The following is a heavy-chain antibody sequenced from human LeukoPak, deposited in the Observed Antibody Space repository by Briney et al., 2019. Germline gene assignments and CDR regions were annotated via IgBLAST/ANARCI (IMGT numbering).Heavy chain of an antibody. J-gene: IGHJ4*02. Sequence: GGSLRLSCAASGFTFSSYAMSWVRQAPGKGLEWVSSISSSSSYIYYADSVKGRFTISRDNAKNSLYLQMNSLRAEDTAVYYCARGIAAAGTGTIFDYWGQGTLVTVSS. D-gene: IGHD6-13*01. CDR3: ARGIAAAGTGTIFDY. V-gene: IGHV3-21*01. CDR1: GFTFSSYA. CDR2: ISSSSSYI.